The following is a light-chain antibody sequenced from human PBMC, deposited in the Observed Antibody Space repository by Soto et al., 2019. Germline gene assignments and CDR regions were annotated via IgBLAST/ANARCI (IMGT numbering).Light chain of an antibody. CDR3: QNYNYWPPAT. CDR2: GAS. J-gene: IGKJ4*01. V-gene: IGKV3-15*01. CDR1: QSIRSS. Sequence: EIFMTQSPSTLSVSPVERGTLSCRASQSIRSSVAWYQQRPGQAPRLLIFGASVRATGVPDRFSGSGSGTDFTLTINSLQSEDSAVYYCQNYNYWPPATFGGGTKVDIK.